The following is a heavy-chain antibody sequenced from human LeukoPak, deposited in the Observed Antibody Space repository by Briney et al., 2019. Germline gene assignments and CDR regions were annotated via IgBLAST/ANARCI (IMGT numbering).Heavy chain of an antibody. CDR3: AGTYYYYNGMDV. CDR2: ISSSSSYI. CDR1: GFTFSSYS. V-gene: IGHV3-21*01. Sequence: GGSLRLSCAASGFTFSSYSMNWVRQAPGKGLEWVSFISSSSSYIYYADSVKGRFTISRDNDKNSLYLQMNSLRAEDTAVYYCAGTYYYYNGMDVWGKGTTVTVSS. J-gene: IGHJ6*04.